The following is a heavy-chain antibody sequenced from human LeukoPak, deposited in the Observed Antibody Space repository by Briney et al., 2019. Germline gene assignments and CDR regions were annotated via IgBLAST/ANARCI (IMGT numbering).Heavy chain of an antibody. CDR1: GDTFSSYA. CDR2: VIPVLGTT. Sequence: GASVKVSCKASGDTFSSYAISWVRQAPGQGLEWMGVVIPVLGTTDYAKKYQGRITIPTNETTSTAYMELTSLRSEDTAVYYGATNLPGDGYMLGQWGQGTLVTVSS. D-gene: IGHD5-24*01. J-gene: IGHJ4*02. CDR3: ATNLPGDGYMLGQ. V-gene: IGHV1-69*05.